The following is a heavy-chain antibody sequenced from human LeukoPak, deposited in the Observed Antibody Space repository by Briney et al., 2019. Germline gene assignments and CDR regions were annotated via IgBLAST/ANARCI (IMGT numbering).Heavy chain of an antibody. D-gene: IGHD1-26*01. CDR3: ARQSFAPFQVGPETPIES. J-gene: IGHJ4*02. V-gene: IGHV4-39*07. CDR1: GGSISSNSDS. CDR2: FYYRGST. Sequence: SETLSLTCTVSGGSISSNSDSWVWIRQAPGKGLEWIGTFYYRGSTYYNPSLKSRVTISVDPSKNQFSLKVNSVTAADTAVYYCARQSFAPFQVGPETPIESWGQGTLVTVSS.